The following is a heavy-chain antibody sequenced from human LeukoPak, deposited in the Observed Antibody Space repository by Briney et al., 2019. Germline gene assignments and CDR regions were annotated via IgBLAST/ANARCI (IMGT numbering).Heavy chain of an antibody. CDR3: ARAFLVGYSPEEYFFDY. CDR1: GGSISSYY. CDR2: IYHSGTT. V-gene: IGHV4-34*01. D-gene: IGHD2-15*01. J-gene: IGHJ4*02. Sequence: SETLSLTCTVSGGSISSYYWSWIRQPPGKGLECIGEIYHSGTTNYNPSLKSRVTISVDKSMNHFSLKLNSVTAADTAVYYCARAFLVGYSPEEYFFDYWGQGTLVTVSS.